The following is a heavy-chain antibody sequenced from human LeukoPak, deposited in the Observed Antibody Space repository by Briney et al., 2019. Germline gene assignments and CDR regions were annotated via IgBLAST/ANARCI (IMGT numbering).Heavy chain of an antibody. Sequence: PGGSLRLSCAASGFTFSRYWMHWVHQAPGKGLVWVSRINSDGSSTNYADSVKGRFTISRDNTKNTLYLQMNSLRAEDTAVYYCARAGKTGAAAFDIWGQGTMDTVSS. CDR2: INSDGSST. V-gene: IGHV3-74*01. D-gene: IGHD3-10*01. CDR3: ARAGKTGAAAFDI. CDR1: GFTFSRYW. J-gene: IGHJ3*02.